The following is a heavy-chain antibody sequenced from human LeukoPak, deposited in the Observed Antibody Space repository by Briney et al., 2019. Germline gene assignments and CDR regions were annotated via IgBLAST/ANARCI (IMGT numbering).Heavy chain of an antibody. J-gene: IGHJ4*02. CDR3: ARAPSMVRGAFDY. V-gene: IGHV3-30*03. D-gene: IGHD3-10*01. Sequence: GGSLRLSCAASGFTFSSYGMHWVRQAPGKVLEWVAVISYDGTNKYYADSVKGRFTISRDNAKNSLYLQMNSLRAEDTAVYYCARAPSMVRGAFDYWGQGTLVTVSS. CDR2: ISYDGTNK. CDR1: GFTFSSYG.